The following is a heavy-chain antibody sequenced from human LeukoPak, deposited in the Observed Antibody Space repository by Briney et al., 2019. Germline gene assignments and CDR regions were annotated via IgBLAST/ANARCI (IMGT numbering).Heavy chain of an antibody. Sequence: GGSLRLSCAASGFTFSSYWMSWLRQAPGKGLEWVANIKQDGSEKYYVDSVKGRFTISRDNAKNSLYLQMNSLRAEDTAVYYCARVRVYDILTGHDYYFDYWGQGTLVTVSS. CDR2: IKQDGSEK. J-gene: IGHJ4*02. CDR3: ARVRVYDILTGHDYYFDY. V-gene: IGHV3-7*03. CDR1: GFTFSSYW. D-gene: IGHD3-9*01.